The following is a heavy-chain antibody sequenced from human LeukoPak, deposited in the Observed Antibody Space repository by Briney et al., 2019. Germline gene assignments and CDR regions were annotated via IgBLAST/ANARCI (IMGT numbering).Heavy chain of an antibody. D-gene: IGHD1-26*01. CDR1: GFTFSSYA. CDR2: ISYDGSNR. Sequence: PGGSLRLSCAASGFTFSSYAMHWVRQAPGKGLEWVAVISYDGSNRYYAGSVKGRFTISRDNSKNTLYLQMNSLRAEDTAVYYCARGILGAWGAFDIWGQGTMVIVSS. J-gene: IGHJ3*02. CDR3: ARGILGAWGAFDI. V-gene: IGHV3-30*04.